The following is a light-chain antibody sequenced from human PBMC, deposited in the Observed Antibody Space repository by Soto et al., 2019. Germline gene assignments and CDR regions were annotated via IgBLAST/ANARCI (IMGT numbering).Light chain of an antibody. CDR1: QTISSW. J-gene: IGKJ1*01. V-gene: IGKV1-5*01. CDR3: QQYNDWPQT. CDR2: GAS. Sequence: DIQMTQSPSTLSGSVGDRVTITCRASQTISSWLAWYQQKPGKAPKLLIYGASKRAIGLPARFSGSGSGTEFTLTISSLQSEDFAVYYCQQYNDWPQTLGQGTKVDIK.